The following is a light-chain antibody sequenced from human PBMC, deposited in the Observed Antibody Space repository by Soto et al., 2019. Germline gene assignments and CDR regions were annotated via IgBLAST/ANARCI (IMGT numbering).Light chain of an antibody. CDR1: QGISSY. CDR3: QQLNTYPIT. J-gene: IGKJ5*01. V-gene: IGKV1-9*01. Sequence: IQLTQSPSSLSASVGDRVTITCRASQGISSYLAWYQQKPGKAPKLLIYGASTLEGGVPFRFSGSGSGTVFTLIISSVQPEDFATYYCQQLNTYPITFGQGTRLEIK. CDR2: GAS.